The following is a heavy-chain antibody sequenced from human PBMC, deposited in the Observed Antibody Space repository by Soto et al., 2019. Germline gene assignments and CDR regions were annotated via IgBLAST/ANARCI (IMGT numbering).Heavy chain of an antibody. V-gene: IGHV4-59*01. Sequence: SETLSLTCTVSGGSISSYYWSWIRQPPGKGLEWIGYIYYSGSTNYNPSLKSRVTISVDTSKNQFSLKLSSVTAADTAVYYCARDLLELLNGYNWFDTWGKGTVVTVSS. D-gene: IGHD1-7*01. CDR3: ARDLLELLNGYNWFDT. CDR2: IYYSGST. CDR1: GGSISSYY. J-gene: IGHJ5*02.